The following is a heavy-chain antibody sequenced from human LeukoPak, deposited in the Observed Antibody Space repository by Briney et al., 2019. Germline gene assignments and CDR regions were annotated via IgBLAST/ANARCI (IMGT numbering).Heavy chain of an antibody. Sequence: ASVKVSCKASGYTFTSYGISWARQAPGQGLEWMGWIGAYNGNTNYAQKLQGRVTMTTDTSTSTAYMELRSLRSDDTAVYYCARCKGGSCYSAFDIWGQGTMVTVSS. D-gene: IGHD2-15*01. CDR1: GYTFTSYG. J-gene: IGHJ3*02. CDR3: ARCKGGSCYSAFDI. CDR2: IGAYNGNT. V-gene: IGHV1-18*01.